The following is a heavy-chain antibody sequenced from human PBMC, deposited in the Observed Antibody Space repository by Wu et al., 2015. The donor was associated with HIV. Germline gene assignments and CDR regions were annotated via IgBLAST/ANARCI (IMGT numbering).Heavy chain of an antibody. Sequence: QAQLVQSGAEVRKPGASVRVSCKTSGYTFTSYGIHWVRQAPGQGLEWMAWISGHNGHRDYAQNLQGRVTVTTDTSTTTAHMEVGSLRSDDTAVYYCARGIYSGGTGFFDSWGQGTLITVPS. CDR1: GYTFTSYG. CDR3: ARGIYSGGTGFFDS. CDR2: ISGHNGHR. V-gene: IGHV1-18*01. D-gene: IGHD4-23*01. J-gene: IGHJ4*02.